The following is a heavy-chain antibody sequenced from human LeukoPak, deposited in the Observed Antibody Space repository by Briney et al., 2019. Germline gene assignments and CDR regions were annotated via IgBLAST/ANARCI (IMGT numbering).Heavy chain of an antibody. CDR2: IYSGGST. Sequence: GGSLRLSCAASGFTVSSNYMSWVRQAPGKGLEWVSVIYSGGSTYYADSVKGRFTISRDNSKNTLYLQMNSLRAEDTAVYYCARDIYHYGSGSYYIDCWGQGTLVTVSS. V-gene: IGHV3-66*01. J-gene: IGHJ4*02. D-gene: IGHD3-10*01. CDR3: ARDIYHYGSGSYYIDC. CDR1: GFTVSSNY.